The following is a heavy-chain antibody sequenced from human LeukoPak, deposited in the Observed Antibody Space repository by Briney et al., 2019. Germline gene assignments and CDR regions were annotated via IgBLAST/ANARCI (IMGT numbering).Heavy chain of an antibody. CDR1: GFIFSSYA. CDR3: AKGYCSGGSCYSGLFDY. V-gene: IGHV3-23*01. J-gene: IGHJ4*02. D-gene: IGHD2-15*01. CDR2: ISSSGGRT. Sequence: PGGSLRLSCAASGFIFSSYAMSWVRQAPGKGLEWVSAISSSGGRTYYADSVKGRFTISRDNSKNTLYLQMNSLGAEDTAVYYCAKGYCSGGSCYSGLFDYWGQGTLVTVSS.